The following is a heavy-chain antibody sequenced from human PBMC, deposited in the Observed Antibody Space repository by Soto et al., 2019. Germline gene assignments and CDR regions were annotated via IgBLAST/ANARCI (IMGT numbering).Heavy chain of an antibody. J-gene: IGHJ4*02. CDR3: ARAGGSSWYIADY. CDR1: GCTFTTYG. Sequence: AAEPISYEASGCTFTTYGISSVRQAPGQGLEWMGWISAYSGNTNYAQKLQGRVTMTTDTSTNTAYMELKSLRSDDTAVYYCARAGGSSWYIADYWGQGTLVTVSS. D-gene: IGHD6-13*01. CDR2: ISAYSGNT. V-gene: IGHV1-18*01.